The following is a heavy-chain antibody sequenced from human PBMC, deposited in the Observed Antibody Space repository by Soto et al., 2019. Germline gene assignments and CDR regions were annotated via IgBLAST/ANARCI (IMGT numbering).Heavy chain of an antibody. Sequence: VGSLRLSCAASGSTFSSYSMNWVRQAPGRGLEWVAAISGTSDYIYYADSVKGRFTISRDNAETSLYIQMNSLRAEDTAVYYCARDHRYCSGSSCRPYYYYYGMDVWGQGTTVTVSS. CDR3: ARDHRYCSGSSCRPYYYYYGMDV. J-gene: IGHJ6*02. CDR2: ISGTSDYI. D-gene: IGHD2-15*01. V-gene: IGHV3-21*01. CDR1: GSTFSSYS.